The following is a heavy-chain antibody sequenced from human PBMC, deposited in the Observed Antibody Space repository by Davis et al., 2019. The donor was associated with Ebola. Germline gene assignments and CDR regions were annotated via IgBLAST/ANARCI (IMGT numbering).Heavy chain of an antibody. D-gene: IGHD2-2*02. CDR2: ISGYNGRT. CDR1: GYMFTAYG. V-gene: IGHV1-18*01. Sequence: AASVKVSCKTSGYMFTAYGITWVRQAPGHGLEWLGWISGYNGRTNLAQNVQGRVTLTTDTSTSTAYMELTSLRVDDTAVYYCARDGCSDSRCYTRTGNWLDPWGQGTQVTVSS. CDR3: ARDGCSDSRCYTRTGNWLDP. J-gene: IGHJ5*02.